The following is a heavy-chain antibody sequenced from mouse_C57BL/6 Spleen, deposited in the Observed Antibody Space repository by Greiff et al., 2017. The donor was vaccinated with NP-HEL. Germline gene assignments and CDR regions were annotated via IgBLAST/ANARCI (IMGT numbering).Heavy chain of an antibody. V-gene: IGHV1-42*01. CDR3: ARSYSYWYFDV. CDR1: GYSFTGYY. CDR2: INPSTGGT. Sequence: VQLQQSGPELVKPGASVKISCKASGYSFTGYYMNWVKQSPEKSLEWIGEINPSTGGTTYNQKFKAKATLTVDKSSSTAYMQLKSLTSEDSAVYYCARSYSYWYFDVWGTGTTVTVSS. J-gene: IGHJ1*03. D-gene: IGHD2-12*01.